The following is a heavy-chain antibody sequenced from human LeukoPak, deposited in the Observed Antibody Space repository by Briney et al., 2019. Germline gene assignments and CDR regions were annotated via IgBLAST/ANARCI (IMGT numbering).Heavy chain of an antibody. V-gene: IGHV3-23*01. J-gene: IGHJ6*02. CDR1: GFTFSSYA. D-gene: IGHD3-9*01. Sequence: PGGSLRLSCAASGFTFSSYAMSWVRQAPGKGLEWVSAISGSGGSTYYADSVEGRFTISRDNSKNTLYLQMNSLRAEDTAVYYCAKGESYYDILTTYGMDVWGQGTTVTVSS. CDR3: AKGESYYDILTTYGMDV. CDR2: ISGSGGST.